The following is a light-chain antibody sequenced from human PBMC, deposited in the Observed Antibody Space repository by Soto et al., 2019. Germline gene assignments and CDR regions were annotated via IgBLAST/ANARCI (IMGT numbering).Light chain of an antibody. CDR3: QQFNSYPIT. J-gene: IGKJ5*01. V-gene: IGKV1-13*02. CDR1: QGITSA. CDR2: IAS. Sequence: AIQLTQSPPSLSAFVGDRVTITCRASQGITSALAWYQQKPGKAPKLLISIASNLESGVPSRFSGTGSGTDFTLTISSLQPEDFATYFCQQFNSYPITFGQGTRLEMK.